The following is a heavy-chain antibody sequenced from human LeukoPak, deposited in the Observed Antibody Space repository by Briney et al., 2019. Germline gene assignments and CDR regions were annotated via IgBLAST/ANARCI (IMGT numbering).Heavy chain of an antibody. D-gene: IGHD4-17*01. CDR2: ISYDGSNK. CDR1: GFTFSSYA. V-gene: IGHV3-30*04. J-gene: IGHJ6*04. Sequence: GGSLRLSCAASGFTFSSYAMHWVRQAPGKGLEWVAVISYDGSNKYYADSVKGRFTISGDNSKNTLYLQMNSLRAEDTAVYYCASSLYGEDYYYYGMDVWGKGTTVTVSS. CDR3: ASSLYGEDYYYYGMDV.